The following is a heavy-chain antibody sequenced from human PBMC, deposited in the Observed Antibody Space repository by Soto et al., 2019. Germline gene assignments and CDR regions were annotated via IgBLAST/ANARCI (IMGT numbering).Heavy chain of an antibody. Sequence: ASVKVSCKASGYTFTSYGISWVRQAPGQGLEWMGWISAYNGNTNYAQKLQGRVTMTTDTSTSTAYMELRSLRSDDTAVYYCARDKSYDFWSGYLNEPFSYWGQGTLVTVS. V-gene: IGHV1-18*01. D-gene: IGHD3-3*01. J-gene: IGHJ4*02. CDR2: ISAYNGNT. CDR3: ARDKSYDFWSGYLNEPFSY. CDR1: GYTFTSYG.